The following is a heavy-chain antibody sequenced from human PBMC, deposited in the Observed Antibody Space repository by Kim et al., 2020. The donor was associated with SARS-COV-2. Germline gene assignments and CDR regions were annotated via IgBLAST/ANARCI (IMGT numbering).Heavy chain of an antibody. J-gene: IGHJ6*01. V-gene: IGHV3-9*01. D-gene: IGHD3-10*01. CDR1: GFTFDDYA. Sequence: GGSLRLSCAASGFTFDDYAMHWVRQAPGQGLEWVSGISWNSGNIGYADSVKGRFIISSDNAKNYLYLQMNSLRTEDTALYYCAKSKITMFQGVLYGMDV. CDR2: ISWNSGNI. CDR3: AKSKITMFQGVLYGMDV.